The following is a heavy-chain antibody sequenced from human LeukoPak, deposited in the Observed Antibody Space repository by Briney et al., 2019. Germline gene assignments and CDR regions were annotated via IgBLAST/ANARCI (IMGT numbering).Heavy chain of an antibody. V-gene: IGHV3-30*18. Sequence: PGRSLRLSCAASGFTFSSLVMHWVRQAPGKGLEWVALIAYDGSNKYYADSVKGRFTISRDNSKNTLYLQMNSLRAEDTAVYYCAKWGDYDILTGYYDPDYWGQGTLVTVSS. D-gene: IGHD3-9*01. CDR1: GFTFSSLV. J-gene: IGHJ4*02. CDR3: AKWGDYDILTGYYDPDY. CDR2: IAYDGSNK.